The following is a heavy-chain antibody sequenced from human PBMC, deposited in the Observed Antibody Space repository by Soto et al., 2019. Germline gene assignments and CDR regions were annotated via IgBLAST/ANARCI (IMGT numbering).Heavy chain of an antibody. CDR3: ARNMDYYYGPGSGNGHGF. CDR2: INPRFGDT. D-gene: IGHD3-10*01. Sequence: QVQLVQSGAELKEPGDSVRVSCEASGYTFTAYYIHWVRQAPGQGLEWMGWINPRFGDTSYAQDFRGRVSMTRDTSISTVYMELRRPTSDDTAIYYCARNMDYYYGPGSGNGHGFWGQGTTVNVFS. V-gene: IGHV1-2*02. J-gene: IGHJ6*02. CDR1: GYTFTAYY.